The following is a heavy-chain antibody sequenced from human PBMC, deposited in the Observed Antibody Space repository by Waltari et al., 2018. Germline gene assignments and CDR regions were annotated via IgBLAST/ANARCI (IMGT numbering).Heavy chain of an antibody. D-gene: IGHD6-13*01. CDR3: ARFGIAAAGDQDY. CDR2: TYYRSKWYN. V-gene: IGHV6-1*01. CDR1: GDSVSSNSAA. Sequence: GDSVSSNSAAWTWIRQSPSRGLEWLGRTYYRSKWYNDYAVSVKSRITINPDTSKNQFSLQLNSVTPEDTAVYYCARFGIAAAGDQDYWGQGTLVTVSS. J-gene: IGHJ4*02.